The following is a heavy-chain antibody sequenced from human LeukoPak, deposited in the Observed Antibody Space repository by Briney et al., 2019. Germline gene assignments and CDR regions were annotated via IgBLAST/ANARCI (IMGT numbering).Heavy chain of an antibody. Sequence: HPGGSLRLSCATSGFTFSSYAMSWVRQAPGKGLEWVSSISGRGANTHYADSVKGRFTISGDYSKNTLNLQMNSLRAEDTAVYYCAKSGRVFDTSGYYWFPNWGQGILVTVS. CDR2: ISGRGANT. D-gene: IGHD3-22*01. CDR1: GFTFSSYA. J-gene: IGHJ4*02. CDR3: AKSGRVFDTSGYYWFPN. V-gene: IGHV3-23*01.